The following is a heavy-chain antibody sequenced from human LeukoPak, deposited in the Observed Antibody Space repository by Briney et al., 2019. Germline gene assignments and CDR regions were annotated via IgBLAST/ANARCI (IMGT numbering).Heavy chain of an antibody. CDR3: VTKLYVGHTHAFDI. J-gene: IGHJ3*02. D-gene: IGHD3-16*01. V-gene: IGHV3-30-3*01. Sequence: PGGSLRLSCAGSGFTFSSYAMNWVRQAPGKGLEWVAVISYDGSNKYYADAVRGRFTISRDNSKNTVYLQMNSLRAEDTALYYCVTKLYVGHTHAFDIWGQGTMVTVSP. CDR2: ISYDGSNK. CDR1: GFTFSSYA.